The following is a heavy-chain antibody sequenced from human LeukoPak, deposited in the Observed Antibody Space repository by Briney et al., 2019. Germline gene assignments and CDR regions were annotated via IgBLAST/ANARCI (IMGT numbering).Heavy chain of an antibody. J-gene: IGHJ4*02. CDR1: GFTFSSYA. D-gene: IGHD6-19*01. V-gene: IGHV3-23*01. CDR2: ISGSGGST. Sequence: PGGSLRLSCAAPGFTFSSYAMSWVRQAPGKGLEWVSAISGSGGSTYYADSVKGRFTISRDNSKNTLYLQMNSLRAEDTAVYYCAKDHYSSGWYPTPFDYWGQGTLVTVSS. CDR3: AKDHYSSGWYPTPFDY.